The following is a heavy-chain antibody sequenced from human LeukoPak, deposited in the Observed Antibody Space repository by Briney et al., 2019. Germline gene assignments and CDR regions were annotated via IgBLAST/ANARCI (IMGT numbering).Heavy chain of an antibody. V-gene: IGHV4-39*01. D-gene: IGHD3-10*01. CDR2: ISDSGRT. J-gene: IGHJ2*01. CDR3: ARQFGSGLWYFDL. CDR1: GASIDTRTYF. Sequence: SETLSLTCTVSGASIDTRTYFWGWIRQPPGKGLEWIGSISDSGRTYYNPSLKSRVTVSVDTSKNQFSLNLSSVTAADTAVYYCARQFGSGLWYFDLWGRGTLVTVSS.